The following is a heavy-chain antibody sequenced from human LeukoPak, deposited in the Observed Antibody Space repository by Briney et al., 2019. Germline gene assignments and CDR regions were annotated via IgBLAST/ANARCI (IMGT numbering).Heavy chain of an antibody. D-gene: IGHD6-13*01. CDR3: ATGGSSSWYNYYYYYMGV. CDR2: IYYSGST. CDR1: GGSISSSSYY. V-gene: IGHV4-39*07. Sequence: SETLSLTCTVSGGSISSSSYYWGWIRQPPGKGLEWIGSIYYSGSTYYNPSLKSRVTISVDTSKNQFSLKLSSVTAADTAVYYCATGGSSSWYNYYYYYMGVWGKGTTATVSS. J-gene: IGHJ6*03.